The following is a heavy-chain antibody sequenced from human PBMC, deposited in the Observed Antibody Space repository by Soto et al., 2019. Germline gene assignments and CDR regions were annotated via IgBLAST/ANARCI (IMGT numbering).Heavy chain of an antibody. Sequence: QVQLVQSGAEVKKPGSSVKVSCKASGGTFSTYDISWVRQAPGQGLEWVGGIIPLVDIEHYSEKVQGRVTITADESTSTGYMELSRLRVEDTAVYYCAHEAGHERGFGPWGKETLVTVSS. CDR2: IIPLVDIE. CDR3: AHEAGHERGFGP. D-gene: IGHD6-13*01. J-gene: IGHJ5*02. CDR1: GGTFSTYD. V-gene: IGHV1-69*01.